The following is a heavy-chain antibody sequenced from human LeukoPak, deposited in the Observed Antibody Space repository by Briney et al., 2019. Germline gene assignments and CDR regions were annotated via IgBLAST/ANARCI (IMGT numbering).Heavy chain of an antibody. Sequence: GGSLRLSCAASGFTFSSYSMNWVRQAPGKGLEWVSAIGGRGGSTYYADSLGGRFTISRDNSKGMVYLQMNSLKVEDTATYYCGKEGGAWGQGTKVTVSS. CDR3: GKEGGA. CDR1: GFTFSSYS. CDR2: IGGRGGST. V-gene: IGHV3-23*01. J-gene: IGHJ5*02. D-gene: IGHD3-16*01.